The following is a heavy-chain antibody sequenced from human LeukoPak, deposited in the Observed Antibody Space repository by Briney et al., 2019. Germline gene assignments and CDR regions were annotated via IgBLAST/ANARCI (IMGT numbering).Heavy chain of an antibody. CDR3: ARVPDYGDYEEYFQR. CDR1: VCTFSSYA. Sequence: ASVKVSCKASVCTFSSYAINWVRQATGQGLEWMGWMNPNSGNTGYAQKFQGRVTMTRNTSISTAYMELSSLRSEDTAVYYCARVPDYGDYEEYFQRWGQGTLVTVSS. J-gene: IGHJ1*01. V-gene: IGHV1-8*02. D-gene: IGHD4-17*01. CDR2: MNPNSGNT.